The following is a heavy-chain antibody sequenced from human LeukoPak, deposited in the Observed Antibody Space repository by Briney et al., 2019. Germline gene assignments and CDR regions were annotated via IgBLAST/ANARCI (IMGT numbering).Heavy chain of an antibody. D-gene: IGHD6-13*01. J-gene: IGHJ5*02. CDR1: GFTFSGSA. CDR3: TAGLRIAAAGTGGDWFDP. Sequence: PGGSLRLSCAASGFTFSGSAMHWVRQASGKGLEWVGRIRSKANSYATAYAASVKGRFTISRDGSKNTAYLQMNSLKTEDTAVYYCTAGLRIAAAGTGGDWFDPWGQGTLVTVSS. CDR2: IRSKANSYAT. V-gene: IGHV3-73*01.